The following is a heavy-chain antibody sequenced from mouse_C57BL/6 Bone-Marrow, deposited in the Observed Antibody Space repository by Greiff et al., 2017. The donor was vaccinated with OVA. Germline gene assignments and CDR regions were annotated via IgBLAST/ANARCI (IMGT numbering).Heavy chain of an antibody. D-gene: IGHD2-4*01. Sequence: EVQGVESGGGLVKPGGSLKLSCAASGFTFSSYAMSWVRQTPEKRLEWVATISDGGSYTYYPDNVKGRFTISRDNAKNNLYLQMSHLKSEDTAMYYCARDRFTMITTLDYWGQGTTRTVSS. CDR1: GFTFSSYA. J-gene: IGHJ2*01. CDR2: ISDGGSYT. V-gene: IGHV5-4*01. CDR3: ARDRFTMITTLDY.